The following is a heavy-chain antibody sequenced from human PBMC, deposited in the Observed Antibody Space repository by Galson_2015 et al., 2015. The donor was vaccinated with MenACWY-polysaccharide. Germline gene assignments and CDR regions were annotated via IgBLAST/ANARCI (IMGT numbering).Heavy chain of an antibody. J-gene: IGHJ5*02. Sequence: SLRLSCAASGFTFDDYAMHWVRQAPGKGLEWVSLISGDGGSTYYADSVKGRFTISRDNSKNSLYLQMNSLRTEDTALYYCASLGGYSSGWFPPFDPWGQGTLVTVSS. D-gene: IGHD6-19*01. CDR3: ASLGGYSSGWFPPFDP. V-gene: IGHV3-43*02. CDR2: ISGDGGST. CDR1: GFTFDDYA.